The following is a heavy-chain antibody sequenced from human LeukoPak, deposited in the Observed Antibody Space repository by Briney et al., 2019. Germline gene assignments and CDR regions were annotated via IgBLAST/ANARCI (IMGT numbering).Heavy chain of an antibody. D-gene: IGHD1-1*01. CDR3: ARARSWNVPEFDY. CDR2: IYYSGST. J-gene: IGHJ4*02. CDR1: GGSISSGDYY. Sequence: SQTLSLTCTVSGGSISSGDYYWSWIRQPPEKGLEWIGYIYYSGSTYYNPSLKSRVTISVDTSKNQFSLKLSSVTAADTAVYYCARARSWNVPEFDYWGQGTLVTVPS. V-gene: IGHV4-30-4*08.